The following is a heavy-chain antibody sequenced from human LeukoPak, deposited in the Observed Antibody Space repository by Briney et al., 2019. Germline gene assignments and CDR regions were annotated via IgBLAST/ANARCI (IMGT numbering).Heavy chain of an antibody. D-gene: IGHD3-3*01. CDR2: ISSNGSTI. Sequence: PGGSLRLSCAASGFTFSSYSMSWIRQAPGKGLEWVSYISSNGSTIYYADSVKGRFTISRDNAKNSLYLQMNSLRAEDTAVYYCARDPITIFGVVDYWGQGTLVTVSS. J-gene: IGHJ4*02. V-gene: IGHV3-11*01. CDR1: GFTFSSYS. CDR3: ARDPITIFGVVDY.